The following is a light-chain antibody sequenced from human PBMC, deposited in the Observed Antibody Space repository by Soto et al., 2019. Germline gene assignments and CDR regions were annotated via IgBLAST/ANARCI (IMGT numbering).Light chain of an antibody. CDR1: SSNIGSNT. J-gene: IGLJ1*01. Sequence: QSVLTQPPSASGTPGQRVTISCSGSSSNIGSNTVNWYQQLPGTAPKLLIYSNNQRPSGVPDRFSGSKSGTSASLAISGLQSEDEADYYCAAWDDSLNGPYVFGTGTKLTAL. V-gene: IGLV1-44*01. CDR3: AAWDDSLNGPYV. CDR2: SNN.